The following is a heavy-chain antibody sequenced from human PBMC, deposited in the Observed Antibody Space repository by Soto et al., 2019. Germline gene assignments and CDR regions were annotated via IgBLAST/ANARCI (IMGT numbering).Heavy chain of an antibody. J-gene: IGHJ4*02. D-gene: IGHD3-16*02. V-gene: IGHV1-18*01. CDR1: GYTFTSYG. Sequence: QVQLVQSGAEVKKPGASVKVSCKASGYTFTSYGISWVRQAPGQGLEWMGWISAYNGNTNYAQKLQGRVTMTTDTSTGTAYMELRSLRSDDTAVYYCARAGEDDYVWGSYRSFDYWGQGTLVTVSS. CDR2: ISAYNGNT. CDR3: ARAGEDDYVWGSYRSFDY.